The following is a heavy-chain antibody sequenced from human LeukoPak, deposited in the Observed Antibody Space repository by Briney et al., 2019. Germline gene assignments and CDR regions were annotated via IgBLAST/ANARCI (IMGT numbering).Heavy chain of an antibody. Sequence: GGSLRLSCAASGFTFSSYAMHWVRQAPGKGLEYVSAISSSGGSTYYANSVKGRFTISRDNSKNTLYLQMGSLRAEDMAVYYCARARDDFWSYYYYYMDVWGKGTTVTVS. D-gene: IGHD3-3*01. CDR2: ISSSGGST. CDR1: GFTFSSYA. V-gene: IGHV3-64*01. CDR3: ARARDDFWSYYYYYMDV. J-gene: IGHJ6*03.